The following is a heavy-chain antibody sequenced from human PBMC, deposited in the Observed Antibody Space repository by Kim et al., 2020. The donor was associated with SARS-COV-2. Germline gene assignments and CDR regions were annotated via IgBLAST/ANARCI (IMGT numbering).Heavy chain of an antibody. D-gene: IGHD2-2*01. CDR2: ISGSGGST. V-gene: IGHV3-23*01. CDR1: GFTFSSYA. J-gene: IGHJ4*02. Sequence: GGSLRLSCAASGFTFSSYAMSWVRQAPGKGLEWVSAISGSGGSTYYADSVKGRFTISRDNSKNTLYLQMNSLRAEDTAVYYCAKMDCSSTSCGMFDYWGQGTLVTVSS. CDR3: AKMDCSSTSCGMFDY.